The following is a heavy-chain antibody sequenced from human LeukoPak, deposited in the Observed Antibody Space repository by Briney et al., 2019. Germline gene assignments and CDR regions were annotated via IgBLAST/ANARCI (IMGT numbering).Heavy chain of an antibody. D-gene: IGHD1-26*01. V-gene: IGHV3-48*03. CDR3: ARGGNYARFDY. CDR1: GFTFRNEE. CDR2: ISNTGSPI. Sequence: PGGSLRLSCVVSGFTFRNEEMNWVRQAPGKGLEWIAYISNTGSPIHYRDSVKGRFTISRDNAQSSLFLQMNSLRPDDTDIYYCARGGNYARFDYWGQGVLVAVSS. J-gene: IGHJ4*02.